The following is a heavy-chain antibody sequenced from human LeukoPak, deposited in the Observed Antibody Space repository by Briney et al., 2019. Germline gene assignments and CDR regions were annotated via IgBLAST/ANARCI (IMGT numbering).Heavy chain of an antibody. CDR2: IDHDGDA. J-gene: IGHJ6*02. CDR3: ARGLGVTGYYYYGMDV. Sequence: PSETLSLTCAIHGVPFSNYCWSWIRQSPGRELEWIVDIDHDGDATHNPSLKSRVTISVDTSKNQFSLKLSSVTAADTAVYYCARGLGVTGYYYYGMDVWGQGTTVTVSS. V-gene: IGHV4-34*01. D-gene: IGHD1-14*01. CDR1: GVPFSNYC.